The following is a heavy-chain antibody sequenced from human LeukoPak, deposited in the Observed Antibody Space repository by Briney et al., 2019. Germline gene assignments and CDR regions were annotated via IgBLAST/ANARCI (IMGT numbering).Heavy chain of an antibody. J-gene: IGHJ4*02. V-gene: IGHV3-74*01. CDR1: GFTFTDWW. Sequence: GGSLRLSCAASGFTFTDWWMHWVRQAPGKGLEWVSRIKSDGTGMTYAESVRGRFAISRDNAKNSVYLQMNSLRADDTAVYYCAKDPHDAAADYWGQGTLVTVSS. D-gene: IGHD2-15*01. CDR2: IKSDGTGM. CDR3: AKDPHDAAADY.